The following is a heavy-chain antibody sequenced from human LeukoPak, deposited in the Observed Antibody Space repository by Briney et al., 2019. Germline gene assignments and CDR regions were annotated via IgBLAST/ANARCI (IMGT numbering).Heavy chain of an antibody. D-gene: IGHD6-25*01. CDR3: ARDLQRGLDYYYGMDV. CDR2: LDPEDGET. J-gene: IGHJ6*04. CDR1: GYTLTELS. Sequence: ASVKVSCKVSGYTLTELSMHWVRQAPGKGLEWMGGLDPEDGETIYAQKFQGRVTMTEDTSTDTAYMELSSLRSEDTAVYYCARDLQRGLDYYYGMDVWGKGTTVTVSS. V-gene: IGHV1-24*01.